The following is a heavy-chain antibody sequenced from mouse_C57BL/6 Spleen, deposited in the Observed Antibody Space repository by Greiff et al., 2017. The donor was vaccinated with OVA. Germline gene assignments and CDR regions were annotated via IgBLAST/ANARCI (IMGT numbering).Heavy chain of an antibody. CDR2: ISSGSSTI. D-gene: IGHD3-3*01. V-gene: IGHV5-17*01. Sequence: EVMLVESGGGLVKPGGSLKLSCAASGFTFSDYGMHWVRQAPEKGLEWVAYISSGSSTIYYADTVKGRFTISRDNAKNTLFLQMTSLRSEDTAMYYCARGDPFAYWGQGTLVTVSA. J-gene: IGHJ3*01. CDR1: GFTFSDYG. CDR3: ARGDPFAY.